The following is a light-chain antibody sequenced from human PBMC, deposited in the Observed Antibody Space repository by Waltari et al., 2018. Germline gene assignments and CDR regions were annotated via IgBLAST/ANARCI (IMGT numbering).Light chain of an antibody. CDR2: ESS. J-gene: IGKJ3*01. CDR3: QQRSNWPSGT. CDR1: QSVSSY. Sequence: EIVLTQSPATLSLSPGERATLSYRASQSVSSYLAWYQQKPGQAPRLLIYESSNRATGIPARFSGSGSGTDFTLTISSLEPEDFAVYYCQQRSNWPSGTFGPGTKVDIK. V-gene: IGKV3-11*01.